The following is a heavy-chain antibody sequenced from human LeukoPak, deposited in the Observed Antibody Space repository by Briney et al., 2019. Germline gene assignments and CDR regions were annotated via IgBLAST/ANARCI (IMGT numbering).Heavy chain of an antibody. CDR1: GYTITSYY. CDR3: ARDLRPHPGSGSYYPKNWFDP. Sequence: ASVKVSCKASGYTITSYYMHWVRQAPGQGLEWMGIINPSGGSTSYAQKFQGRVTMTRDTSTSTVYMELSSLRSEDTAVYYCARDLRPHPGSGSYYPKNWFDPRGQGTLVTVSS. J-gene: IGHJ5*02. V-gene: IGHV1-46*01. D-gene: IGHD3-10*01. CDR2: INPSGGST.